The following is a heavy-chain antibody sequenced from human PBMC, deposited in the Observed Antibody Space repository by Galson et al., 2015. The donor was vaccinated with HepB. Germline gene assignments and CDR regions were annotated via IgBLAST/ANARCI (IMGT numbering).Heavy chain of an antibody. J-gene: IGHJ4*02. V-gene: IGHV3-15*01. D-gene: IGHD3-16*01. CDR1: GFTLSNAW. CDR2: IQSKTDGGTA. CDR3: TPLHWGASDY. Sequence: SLRLSCAASGFTLSNAWMSWVRQAPGKGLEWVGRIQSKTDGGTADYAAPVKGRFAISRDDSKNTLYLQMNSLKTEDTAVYYCTPLHWGASDYWGQGTLVTVSS.